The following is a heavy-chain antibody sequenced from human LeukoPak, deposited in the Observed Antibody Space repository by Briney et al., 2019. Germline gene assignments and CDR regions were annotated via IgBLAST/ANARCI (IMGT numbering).Heavy chain of an antibody. J-gene: IGHJ4*02. D-gene: IGHD6-19*01. CDR1: GGPISSSSYY. V-gene: IGHV4-39*01. CDR2: FFYSETT. Sequence: SETLSLTCTVSGGPISSSSYYWGWIRQPPGKGLEWVGSFFYSETTYYNPSLKSRVTISVDTSKNQFSLKLSSVTAADTAVYYCARHGSIAVAGTKIRYWGQGTLVTVSS. CDR3: ARHGSIAVAGTKIRY.